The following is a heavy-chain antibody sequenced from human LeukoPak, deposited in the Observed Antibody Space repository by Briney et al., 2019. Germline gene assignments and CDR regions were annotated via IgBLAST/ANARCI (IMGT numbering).Heavy chain of an antibody. D-gene: IGHD5-24*01. CDR1: GFTFSSYE. CDR3: ARTKEMASISYFDS. CDR2: IDSSGSNI. J-gene: IGHJ4*02. V-gene: IGHV3-48*03. Sequence: GGSRRLSCVASGFTFSSYEMNWVRQAPGEGLEWVSYIDSSGSNIHYADSVMSRFTTSRDNTKNSLYLQMNSMRAEDTAVYYCARTKEMASISYFDSWGQGTLVTVSS.